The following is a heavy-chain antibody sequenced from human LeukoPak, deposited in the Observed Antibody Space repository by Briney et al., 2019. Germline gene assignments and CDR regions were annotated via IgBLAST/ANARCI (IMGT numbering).Heavy chain of an antibody. CDR3: ARAGGYYDFWSGLFDY. D-gene: IGHD3-3*01. CDR2: INHSGST. J-gene: IGHJ4*02. Sequence: SETLSLTCAVYGGSFSGYYWSWIRQPPGKGLEWIGEINHSGSTYYNPSLKSRVTISVDTSKNQFSLKLSSVTAADTAVYYCARAGGYYDFWSGLFDYWGQGTLVTVSS. V-gene: IGHV4-34*01. CDR1: GGSFSGYY.